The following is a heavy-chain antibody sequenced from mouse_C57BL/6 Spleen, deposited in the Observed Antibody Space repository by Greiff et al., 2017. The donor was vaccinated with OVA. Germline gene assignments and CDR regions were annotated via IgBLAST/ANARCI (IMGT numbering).Heavy chain of an antibody. CDR1: GYTFTSYW. V-gene: IGHV1-61*01. J-gene: IGHJ4*01. Sequence: QVQLQQPGAELVRPGSSVKLSCKASGYTFTSYWMDWVKQRPGQGLEWIGNIYPSDSETHYNQKFKDKATLTVDKSSSTAYMQLSSLTSEDSAVDYCARRAITTALGDYAMDYWGQGTSVTVSS. D-gene: IGHD1-2*01. CDR3: ARRAITTALGDYAMDY. CDR2: IYPSDSET.